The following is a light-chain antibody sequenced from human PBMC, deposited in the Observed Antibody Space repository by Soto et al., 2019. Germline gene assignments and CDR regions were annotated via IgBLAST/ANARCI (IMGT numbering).Light chain of an antibody. CDR2: EVS. Sequence: QSALTQPAPVLASPGQSITISCTGTTSDVGGYNYVSWYQLHRGKAPKLMVYEVSNRPSGVSNRFSGSKSGNTASLTISGLQAEDEADYYCSSYTSSTAYVFGTGTKVT. J-gene: IGLJ1*01. V-gene: IGLV2-14*01. CDR1: TSDVGGYNY. CDR3: SSYTSSTAYV.